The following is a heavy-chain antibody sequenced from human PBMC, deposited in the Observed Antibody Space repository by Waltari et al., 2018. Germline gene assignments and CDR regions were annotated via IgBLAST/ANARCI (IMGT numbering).Heavy chain of an antibody. J-gene: IGHJ5*02. D-gene: IGHD2-15*01. CDR3: ARDRGRGLYLDT. CDR1: C. CDR2: VRTTGKT. V-gene: IGHV4-4*01. Sequence: CWMWVRQTPGRGLEGVGQVRTTGKTNYNPSLDSRVTISIDTSARRFSLTLASVSAADTAIYFCARDRGRGLYLDTCGQGTLVTVSP.